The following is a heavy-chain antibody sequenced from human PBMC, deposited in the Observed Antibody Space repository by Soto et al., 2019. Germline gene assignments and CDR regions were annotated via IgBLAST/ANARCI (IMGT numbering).Heavy chain of an antibody. D-gene: IGHD1-26*01. CDR1: GGSVSSGSYY. Sequence: SETLSLTCTVSGGSVSSGSYYWSWIRQPPGKGLEWIGYIYYSGSTNYNPSLKSRVTISVDTSKNQFSLKLSSVTAADTAVYYCARGELPDYWGQGTLVTVSS. CDR2: IYYSGST. J-gene: IGHJ4*02. V-gene: IGHV4-61*01. CDR3: ARGELPDY.